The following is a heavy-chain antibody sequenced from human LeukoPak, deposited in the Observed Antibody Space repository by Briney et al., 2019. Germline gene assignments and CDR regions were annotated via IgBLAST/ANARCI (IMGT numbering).Heavy chain of an antibody. V-gene: IGHV3-33*01. D-gene: IGHD3-10*01. Sequence: GGSLRLSCAASGSTFSSHGMHWVRQAPGKGLEWVAVIWYDGSKKYHADSVKGRFTISRDNSKNTLYLQMNSLRAEDTAVYYCARGRFGELSVATFDIWGQGTMVTVSS. CDR3: ARGRFGELSVATFDI. J-gene: IGHJ3*02. CDR2: IWYDGSKK. CDR1: GSTFSSHG.